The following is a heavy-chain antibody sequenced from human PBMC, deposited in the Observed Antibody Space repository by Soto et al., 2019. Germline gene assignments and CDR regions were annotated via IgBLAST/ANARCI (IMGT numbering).Heavy chain of an antibody. CDR1: GFTFSSYA. Sequence: PGGSLSLSCSASGFTFSSYAMHWVRPAPEKGLEYVSAISSNGGSTYYADSVKGRFTISRDNSKNTLYLQMSSLRAEDTAVYYCVKDEEGYYYYGMDVWGQGTTVTVSS. CDR3: VKDEEGYYYYGMDV. J-gene: IGHJ6*02. V-gene: IGHV3-64D*06. CDR2: ISSNGGST.